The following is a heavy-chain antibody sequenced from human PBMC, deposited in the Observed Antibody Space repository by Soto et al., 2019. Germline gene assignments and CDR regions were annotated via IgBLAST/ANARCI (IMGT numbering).Heavy chain of an antibody. V-gene: IGHV3-23*01. CDR1: GFTFSSYA. Sequence: HPGGSLRLSCAASGFTFSSYAMSWVRQAPGKGLEWVSAISGSGGSTYYADSVKGRFTISRDNSKNTLYLQMNSLRAEDTAVYYCAKDGGTLDYGDYYFDYWGQGTLVTVSS. CDR2: ISGSGGST. D-gene: IGHD4-17*01. CDR3: AKDGGTLDYGDYYFDY. J-gene: IGHJ4*02.